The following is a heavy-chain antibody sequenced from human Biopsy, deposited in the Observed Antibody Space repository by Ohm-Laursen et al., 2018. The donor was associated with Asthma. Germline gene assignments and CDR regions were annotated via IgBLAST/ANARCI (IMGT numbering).Heavy chain of an antibody. CDR1: GGSITSSSYY. V-gene: IGHV4-39*01. Sequence: SDTLSLTCTVSGGSITSSSYYWGWIRQPPGKGMEWIGSMYHSGSPYYHPSLKSRATISVDTSKNQLSLKMSSVTAADTAVYFCVRHQYSSSWSTFDDWGQGALVTVSS. CDR3: VRHQYSSSWSTFDD. D-gene: IGHD3-22*01. J-gene: IGHJ4*02. CDR2: MYHSGSP.